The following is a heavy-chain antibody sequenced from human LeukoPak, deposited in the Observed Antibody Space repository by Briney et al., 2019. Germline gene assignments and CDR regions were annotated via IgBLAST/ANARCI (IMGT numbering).Heavy chain of an antibody. CDR3: ARHNPYGSGSYHYYYYMDV. Sequence: SETLSLTCTVSGYSLSSGYYWGWIRQPPGKGLEWIGNIYHDGSTYYNPSLKSRVTISVDTSKNQFSLKLSSVTAADTAVYYCARHNPYGSGSYHYYYYMDVWGKGTTVTVSS. CDR2: IYHDGST. CDR1: GYSLSSGYY. V-gene: IGHV4-38-2*02. D-gene: IGHD3-10*01. J-gene: IGHJ6*03.